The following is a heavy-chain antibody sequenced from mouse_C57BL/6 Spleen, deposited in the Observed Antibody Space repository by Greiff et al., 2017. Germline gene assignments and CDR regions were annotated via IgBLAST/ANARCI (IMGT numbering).Heavy chain of an antibody. V-gene: IGHV1-82*01. CDR1: GYAFSSSW. CDR2: IYPGDGDT. D-gene: IGHD2-3*01. CDR3: ARWYDGYYH. J-gene: IGHJ3*01. Sequence: QVQLQQSGPELVKPGASVKISCKASGYAFSSSWMNWVKQRPGKGLEWIGRIYPGDGDTNYNGKFKGKATLTADKSSSTAYMQLSSLTSEDSAVYFCARWYDGYYHWGQGTLVTVSA.